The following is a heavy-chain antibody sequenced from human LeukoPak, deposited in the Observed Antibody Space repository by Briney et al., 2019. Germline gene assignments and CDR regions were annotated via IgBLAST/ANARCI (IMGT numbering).Heavy chain of an antibody. CDR3: AREPHSSGWYRDAFDI. V-gene: IGHV4-4*07. J-gene: IGHJ3*02. Sequence: SETLSLTCTVSGGSISSYYWSWIRQPAGKGLEWIGRIYTSGSTNYNLSLKSRVTMSVDTSKNQFSLKLSSVTAADTAVYYCAREPHSSGWYRDAFDIWGQGTMVTVSS. CDR2: IYTSGST. D-gene: IGHD6-19*01. CDR1: GGSISSYY.